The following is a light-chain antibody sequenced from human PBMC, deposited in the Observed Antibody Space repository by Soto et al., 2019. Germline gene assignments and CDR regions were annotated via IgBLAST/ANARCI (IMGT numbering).Light chain of an antibody. V-gene: IGLV2-14*01. J-gene: IGLJ2*01. CDR1: SSDVGGYNY. Sequence: QSALTQPASVSGSPGQSITISCTGTSSDVGGYNYVSWYQQHPGKAPKLMIYDVSNRPSGVSNRFSGSKSGNTASLTISGLQAEDEADYYCNSYTRSSTVVFGGGTKL. CDR3: NSYTRSSTVV. CDR2: DVS.